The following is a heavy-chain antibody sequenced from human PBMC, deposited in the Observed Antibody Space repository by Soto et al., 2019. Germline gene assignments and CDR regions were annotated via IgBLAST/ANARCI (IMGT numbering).Heavy chain of an antibody. J-gene: IGHJ6*04. Sequence: RASVKVSCKTSGYTFTNYFVHWVLQAPGQGLEWMGAINPGSRITNYALKFQGRVTMTRDTSTNTVYLELSSLRSEDTAVYSCARDPNYYEVWAGSYYYQGMDSWGKVTKVTFSS. CDR2: INPGSRIT. V-gene: IGHV1-46*01. CDR1: GYTFTNYF. D-gene: IGHD3-16*01. CDR3: ARDPNYYEVWAGSYYYQGMDS.